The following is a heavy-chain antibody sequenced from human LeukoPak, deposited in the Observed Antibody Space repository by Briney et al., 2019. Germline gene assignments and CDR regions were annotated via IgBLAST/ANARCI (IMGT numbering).Heavy chain of an antibody. Sequence: PGGSLRLSCAASGFTFDNSAMYWVRQFPGKGPEWISGISWNSGTIDYASSVKGRFTISRDNAENSLYLQMNSLSTEDTAFYYCAKGVSSIPVRGPLDYWGQGALVTVSS. CDR2: ISWNSGTI. V-gene: IGHV3-9*01. D-gene: IGHD6-6*01. CDR3: AKGVSSIPVRGPLDY. J-gene: IGHJ4*02. CDR1: GFTFDNSA.